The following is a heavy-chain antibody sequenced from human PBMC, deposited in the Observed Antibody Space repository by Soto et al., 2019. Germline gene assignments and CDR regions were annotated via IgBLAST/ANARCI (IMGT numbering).Heavy chain of an antibody. Sequence: EVQLVESGGGLVKPGGSLRLSCAASGFTFSNAWMSWVRQAPGKGLEWVGRIKSKTDGGTTDYAAPVKGRFTISRDDSKNKLYLQMNSLKTEDTAVYYCTYPYGSGNADLFDYWGQGTLVTVSS. CDR2: IKSKTDGGTT. CDR3: TYPYGSGNADLFDY. D-gene: IGHD3-10*01. V-gene: IGHV3-15*01. J-gene: IGHJ4*02. CDR1: GFTFSNAW.